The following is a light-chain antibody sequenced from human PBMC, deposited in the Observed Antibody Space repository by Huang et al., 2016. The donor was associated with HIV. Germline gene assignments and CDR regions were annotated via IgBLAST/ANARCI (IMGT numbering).Light chain of an antibody. Sequence: DIVMTQTPLSLSVTLGQPASISCKSSQSLLHTDGKTYLYWYLQKPGQSPQLLIYEGSNRFSGVPDRFSGSGSGTDFILKISRVEAEDVGVYYCMQTIQPATFGQGTKVEIK. CDR1: QSLLHTDGKTY. CDR2: EGS. J-gene: IGKJ1*01. CDR3: MQTIQPAT. V-gene: IGKV2D-29*02.